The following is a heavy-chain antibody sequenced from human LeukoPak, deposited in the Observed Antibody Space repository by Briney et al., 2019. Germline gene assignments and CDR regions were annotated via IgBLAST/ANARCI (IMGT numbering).Heavy chain of an antibody. D-gene: IGHD3-10*01. CDR3: VRHQEGMVRGVLYYMDV. J-gene: IGHJ6*03. Sequence: SETLSLTCTVSGYSISSGYYWGWIRQPPGKGLEWIGSIYHSGSTYYNPSLKSRVTISVDTSKNQFSLKLSSVTAADTAVYYCVRHQEGMVRGVLYYMDVWGTGTTVTISS. V-gene: IGHV4-38-2*02. CDR1: GYSISSGYY. CDR2: IYHSGST.